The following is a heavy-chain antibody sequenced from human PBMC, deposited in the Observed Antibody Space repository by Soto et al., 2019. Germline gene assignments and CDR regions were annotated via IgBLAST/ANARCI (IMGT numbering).Heavy chain of an antibody. J-gene: IGHJ6*02. D-gene: IGHD3-16*01. Sequence: QVQLVQSGAEVKKPGASVKVSCKASGYTFTGYYMHWVRQAPGQGLEWMGWINPNSGGTNYAQKFQGWVTMTRDTSISTAYMEPSRLRSDDTAVYYCARDESPGGYYYGMDVWGQGTTVTVSS. CDR3: ARDESPGGYYYGMDV. CDR2: INPNSGGT. V-gene: IGHV1-2*04. CDR1: GYTFTGYY.